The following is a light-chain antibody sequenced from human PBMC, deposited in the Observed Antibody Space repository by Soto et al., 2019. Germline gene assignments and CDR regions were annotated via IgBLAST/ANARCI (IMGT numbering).Light chain of an antibody. CDR2: DAS. CDR1: QSVSSY. V-gene: IGKV3-11*01. J-gene: IGKJ4*01. CDR3: QQRSNWPPVT. Sequence: EIVLTQSPATLSLPPGERATLSSRASQSVSSYLAWYQQKPGQAPRLLIYDASNRATGIPARFSGSGSGTDFTLTISSLEPEDFAIYYCQQRSNWPPVTFGGGTKVEIK.